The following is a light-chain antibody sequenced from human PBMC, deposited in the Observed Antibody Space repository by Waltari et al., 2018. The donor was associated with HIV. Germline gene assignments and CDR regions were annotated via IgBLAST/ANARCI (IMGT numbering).Light chain of an antibody. CDR3: QQYGSSPRALT. J-gene: IGKJ4*01. V-gene: IGKV3-20*01. Sequence: EIVLTQSPGTLSLSLGERATLSCRASQSVSNNYLAWYQHKPGQAPRLLIYGASSRATGIPERFSGTGSGTDFTLTISRLEPADFAVYYYQQYGSSPRALTFGGGTKVEIK. CDR2: GAS. CDR1: QSVSNNY.